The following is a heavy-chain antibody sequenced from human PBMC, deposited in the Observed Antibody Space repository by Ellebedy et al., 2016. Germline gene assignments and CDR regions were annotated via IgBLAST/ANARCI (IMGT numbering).Heavy chain of an antibody. CDR3: ARGKYSSSSGWFNP. J-gene: IGHJ5*02. D-gene: IGHD6-6*01. Sequence: SETLSLXXTVSGGSISSYYWSWIRQPPGKGLEWIGYIYYSGSTNYNPSLKSRVTISVDTSKNQFSLKLSSVTAADTAVYYCARGKYSSSSGWFNPWGQGTLVTVSS. V-gene: IGHV4-59*01. CDR2: IYYSGST. CDR1: GGSISSYY.